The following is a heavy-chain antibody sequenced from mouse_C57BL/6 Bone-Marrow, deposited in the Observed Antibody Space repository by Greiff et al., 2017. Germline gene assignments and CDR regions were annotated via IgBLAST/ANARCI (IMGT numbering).Heavy chain of an antibody. CDR1: GYTFTSYW. J-gene: IGHJ2*01. CDR2: IAPSDSYT. CDR3: AREGDYYGSSYVGYYFDY. V-gene: IGHV1-50*01. D-gene: IGHD1-1*01. Sequence: QVQLQQPGAELVKPGASVKLSCKASGYTFTSYWMQWVKQRPGQGLEWIGEIAPSDSYTNYNQKFKGKATLTVDTSSSTAYMQLSSLTSEDSAVYYCAREGDYYGSSYVGYYFDYWGQGTTLTVSS.